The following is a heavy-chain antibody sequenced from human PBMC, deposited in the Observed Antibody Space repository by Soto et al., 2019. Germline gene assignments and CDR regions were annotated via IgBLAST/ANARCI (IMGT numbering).Heavy chain of an antibody. J-gene: IGHJ4*02. V-gene: IGHV4-34*01. CDR2: INHSGST. CDR1: GGSFSGYY. D-gene: IGHD3-16*01. Sequence: QVQLQQWGAGLLKPSETLSLSCAVYGGSFSGYYWSWIRQPPGKGLEWIGEINHSGSTYYNPSLKGRVTISVDTSKNQFSLRLSSVTAADTAVYYCASILRYLWGQGTLVTVSS. CDR3: ASILRYL.